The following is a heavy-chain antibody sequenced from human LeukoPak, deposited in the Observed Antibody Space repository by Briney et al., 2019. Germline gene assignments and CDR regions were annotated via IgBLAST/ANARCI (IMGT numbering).Heavy chain of an antibody. D-gene: IGHD2-2*01. CDR3: ARARYANAWYAFDI. J-gene: IGHJ3*02. V-gene: IGHV4-59*02. CDR2: LSHSGSS. Sequence: SETLSLTCTVSGGSVSSYYWSWIRRPPGRGLEWIAYLSHSGSSDSNPSLTSRVTTLVDTSKNQFSLKLTSVTAADTAVYYCARARYANAWYAFDIWGQGTTVTVSS. CDR1: GGSVSSYY.